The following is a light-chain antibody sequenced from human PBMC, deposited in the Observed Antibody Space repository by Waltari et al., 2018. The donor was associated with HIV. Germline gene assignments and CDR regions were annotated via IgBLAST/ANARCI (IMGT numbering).Light chain of an antibody. J-gene: IGLJ2*01. CDR3: WSYAGSSTII. CDR2: EDN. V-gene: IGLV2-23*01. CDR1: SSDVGSYSF. Sequence: QSALTQPASVSGSPGQSITLSCTGTSSDVGSYSFVSWYQLHPGKAPKLIIYEDNKRPSGVSDRFSGSKSGYTPSLTISGLQAEDEADYCCWSYAGSSTIIFGGGTKLTVL.